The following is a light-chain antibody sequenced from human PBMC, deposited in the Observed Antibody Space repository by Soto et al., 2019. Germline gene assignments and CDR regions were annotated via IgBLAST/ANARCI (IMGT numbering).Light chain of an antibody. CDR3: KSYDSSLSGYV. V-gene: IGLV1-40*01. CDR2: ANT. CDR1: SSNIGAGYD. J-gene: IGLJ1*01. Sequence: QSVLAQPPSVSGAPGQRVTISCTGSSSNIGAGYDVHWYQQLPGTAPKLLIYANTNRPSGVPDRFSGSKSGISASLAITGLQAEDEADFYCKSYDSSLSGYVFGTGTRSPS.